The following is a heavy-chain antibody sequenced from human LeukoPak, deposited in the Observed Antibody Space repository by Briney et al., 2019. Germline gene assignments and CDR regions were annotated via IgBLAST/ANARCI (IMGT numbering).Heavy chain of an antibody. D-gene: IGHD6-13*01. V-gene: IGHV3-48*03. Sequence: GESLRLSCAASGFTFSSYEMNWVRQAPGKGLEWVSYISSTGTTIYYADSVKGRFTISRDNAKNSLYLQMNSLRAEDTAVYYCARVKEYSSSWFGFVRSNWFDPWGQGTLVTVSS. CDR2: ISSTGTTI. CDR3: ARVKEYSSSWFGFVRSNWFDP. J-gene: IGHJ5*02. CDR1: GFTFSSYE.